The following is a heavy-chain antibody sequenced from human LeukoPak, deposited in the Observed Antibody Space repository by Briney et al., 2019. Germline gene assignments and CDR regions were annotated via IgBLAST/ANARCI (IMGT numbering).Heavy chain of an antibody. CDR3: AKDPIGYCSGGSCYP. V-gene: IGHV3-23*01. CDR2: ISGSGGST. J-gene: IGHJ5*02. Sequence: GGSLRLSCVVSGFTFSSYAMNWVRQAPGKGLEWVSAISGSGGSTYYADSVKGRFTISRGNSKNTLYLQMNSLRAEDTAVYYCAKDPIGYCSGGSCYPWGQGTLVTVSS. D-gene: IGHD2-15*01. CDR1: GFTFSSYA.